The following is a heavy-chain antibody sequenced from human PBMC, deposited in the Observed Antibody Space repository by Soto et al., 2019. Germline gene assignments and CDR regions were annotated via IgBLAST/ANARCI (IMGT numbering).Heavy chain of an antibody. V-gene: IGHV1-18*01. CDR2: ISGYNGNT. J-gene: IGHJ6*02. Sequence: QAHGQGLEWMGWISGYNGNTNHEQKLQDRVTMTTDTSTNTAYMELRSLRSDDTAVYYCAREGPRHLYYYGMDVWGQGATLTVS. CDR3: AREGPRHLYYYGMDV.